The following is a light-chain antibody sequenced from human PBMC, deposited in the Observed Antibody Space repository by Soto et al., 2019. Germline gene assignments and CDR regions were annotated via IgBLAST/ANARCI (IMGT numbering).Light chain of an antibody. CDR2: GAS. CDR3: QQYGSWVT. CDR1: QSVSSSY. V-gene: IGKV3-20*01. J-gene: IGKJ4*01. Sequence: EIVLTQSPGTLSLSPGERATLSCRASQSVSSSYLAWYQQKPGQAPRLLIYGASSRATGIPDRFSGSGSGTDFTLTISRLEPEDFAVYYCQQYGSWVTFGGGTKVDIK.